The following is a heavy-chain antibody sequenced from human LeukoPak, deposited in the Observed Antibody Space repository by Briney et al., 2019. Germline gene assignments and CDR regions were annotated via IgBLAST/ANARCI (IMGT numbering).Heavy chain of an antibody. V-gene: IGHV4-34*01. Sequence: PSETLSLTCAVYGGSFSGYYWCWIRQPPGKGLEWIGEINHSGSTNYNPSLKSRVTISVDTSKNQFSLKLSSVTAADTAVYYCARDRIYYGSGSPQYYFDYWGQGTLVTVSS. CDR2: INHSGST. CDR3: ARDRIYYGSGSPQYYFDY. D-gene: IGHD3-10*01. CDR1: GGSFSGYY. J-gene: IGHJ4*02.